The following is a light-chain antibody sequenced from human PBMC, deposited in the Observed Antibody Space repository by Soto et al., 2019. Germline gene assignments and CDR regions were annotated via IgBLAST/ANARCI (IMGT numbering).Light chain of an antibody. Sequence: ALAQPASVSGSPGQSLTISCTGTSSDDGGFHYVSWYQQHPGKAPKLIIYEVTNRPSGVSDRFSGSNSDNTASLTISGLQAEDEADYYCSSYSSSNTPSYVFGTGTKVT. J-gene: IGLJ1*01. V-gene: IGLV2-14*01. CDR2: EVT. CDR1: SSDDGGFHY. CDR3: SSYSSSNTPSYV.